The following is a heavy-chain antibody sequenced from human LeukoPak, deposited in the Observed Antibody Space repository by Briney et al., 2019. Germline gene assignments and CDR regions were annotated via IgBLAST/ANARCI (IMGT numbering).Heavy chain of an antibody. V-gene: IGHV3-30*01. CDR2: ISYDGSNK. CDR1: GFTFSSYA. Sequence: GGSLRLSCAASGFTFSSYAMSWVRQAPGKGLEWVAVISYDGSNKYYADSVKGRFTISRDNSKNTLYLQMNSLRAEDTAVYYCARERSIAARRTLLDYWGQGTLVTVSS. CDR3: ARERSIAARRTLLDY. J-gene: IGHJ4*02. D-gene: IGHD6-6*01.